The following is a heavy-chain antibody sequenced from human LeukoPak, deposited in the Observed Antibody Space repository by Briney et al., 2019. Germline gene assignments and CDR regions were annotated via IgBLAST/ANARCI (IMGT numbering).Heavy chain of an antibody. J-gene: IGHJ5*02. D-gene: IGHD2-2*01. CDR1: GGTFSSYA. CDR3: ARDCSSTSCPTPPGWFDP. CDR2: IIPIFGTA. Sequence: SVKVSCKASGGTFSSYAISWVRQAPGQGLEWMGGIIPIFGTANYAQKFQGRVTITADESTSTAYMELSSLRSEDTAVYYCARDCSSTSCPTPPGWFDPWGQGTLVTVSS. V-gene: IGHV1-69*13.